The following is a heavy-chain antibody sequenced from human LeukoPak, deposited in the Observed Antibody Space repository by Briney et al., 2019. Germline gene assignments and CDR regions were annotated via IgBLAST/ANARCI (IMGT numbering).Heavy chain of an antibody. CDR3: ARPVQGSFDY. Sequence: KVSCKASGGTFSSYAISWVRQMPGKGLEWMGIIYPGDSETRYSPSFQGQVTISADKSINTAYLQWSSLKASDTAMYYCARPVQGSFDYWGQGTLVIVSS. V-gene: IGHV5-51*01. CDR1: GGTFSSYA. CDR2: IYPGDSET. J-gene: IGHJ4*02. D-gene: IGHD1-1*01.